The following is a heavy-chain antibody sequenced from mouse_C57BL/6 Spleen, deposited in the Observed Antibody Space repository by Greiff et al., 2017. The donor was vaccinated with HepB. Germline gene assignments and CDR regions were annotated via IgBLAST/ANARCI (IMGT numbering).Heavy chain of an antibody. CDR3: ARGGYAYYYAMDY. CDR2: IRNKANGYTT. Sequence: EVKLVESGGGLVQPGGSLSLSCAASGFTFTDYYMSWVRQPPGKALEWLGFIRNKANGYTTEYSSSVKGRFTISRDNSQSILYLQMNALRAEDSATYYCARGGYAYYYAMDYWGQGTSVTVSS. D-gene: IGHD2-2*01. V-gene: IGHV7-3*01. J-gene: IGHJ4*01. CDR1: GFTFTDYY.